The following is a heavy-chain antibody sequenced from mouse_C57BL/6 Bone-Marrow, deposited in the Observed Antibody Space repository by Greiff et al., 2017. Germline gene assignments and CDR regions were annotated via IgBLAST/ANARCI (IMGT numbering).Heavy chain of an antibody. CDR2: IDPETGGT. CDR1: GYTFTDYE. CDR3: TRGALFYDYDGVDY. J-gene: IGHJ2*01. V-gene: IGHV1-15*01. D-gene: IGHD2-4*01. Sequence: QVQLQQSGAELVRPGASVTLSCKASGYTFTDYEMHWVKQTPVHGLEWIGAIDPETGGTAYNQKFKGKAILTADKSSSTAYMELRSLTSEDSAVYYCTRGALFYDYDGVDYWGQGTTLTVSS.